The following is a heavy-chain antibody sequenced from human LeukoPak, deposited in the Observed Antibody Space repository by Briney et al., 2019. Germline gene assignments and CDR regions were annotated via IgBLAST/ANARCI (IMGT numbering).Heavy chain of an antibody. J-gene: IGHJ4*02. D-gene: IGHD6-6*01. Sequence: AETLSLTCAVSGYSISSGYHWGWIRQSPGKGLEWIGFMYHSGSTYYDPSLKSRVTISVDTSKNQFSLKLSSVTAADTAVYYCARRIVSSSSGFDYWGQGTLVTVSS. CDR3: ARRIVSSSSGFDY. CDR1: GYSISSGYH. V-gene: IGHV4-38-2*01. CDR2: MYHSGST.